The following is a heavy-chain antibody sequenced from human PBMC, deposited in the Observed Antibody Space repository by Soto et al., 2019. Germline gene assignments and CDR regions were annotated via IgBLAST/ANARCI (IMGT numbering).Heavy chain of an antibody. CDR2: FDPEDGET. CDR1: GYTLTELS. J-gene: IGHJ4*02. Sequence: ASVKVSCKVSGYTLTELSMHWVRQAPGKGLEWMGGFDPEDGETIYAQKFQGRLTITKDTSKNQVVLTMTDMDPVDTATYYCAHSARYYDILTGQYFPLNFDYWGLGTLVTVSS. V-gene: IGHV1-24*01. CDR3: AHSARYYDILTGQYFPLNFDY. D-gene: IGHD3-9*01.